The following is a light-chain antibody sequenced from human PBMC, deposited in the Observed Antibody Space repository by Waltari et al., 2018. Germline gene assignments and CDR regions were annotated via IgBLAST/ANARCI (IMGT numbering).Light chain of an antibody. Sequence: DIVMTQSPDSLAVSLGERATINCKSSQSVLYNSIHKTYVAWYQRKPGQSPKLLIYWASTRDSGVPDRFSGSGSGTDFTLTISSLQAEDVAVYYCQQYYTIPPTFGQGTKVEIK. J-gene: IGKJ1*01. CDR2: WAS. CDR3: QQYYTIPPT. V-gene: IGKV4-1*01. CDR1: QSVLYNSIHKTY.